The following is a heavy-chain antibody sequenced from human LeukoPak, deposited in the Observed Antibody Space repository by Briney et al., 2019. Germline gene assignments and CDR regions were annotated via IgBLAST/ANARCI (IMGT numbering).Heavy chain of an antibody. J-gene: IGHJ5*02. CDR2: IIPIFGTA. Sequence: SVKVSCKASGGTFSSYAISWVRQAPGQGLEWMGGIIPIFGTANYAQKFQGRVTMTRDTSASTVYMELSSLRSEDTAVYYCAREGASRITIFGVVTAPYNWFDPWGQGTLVTVSS. CDR3: AREGASRITIFGVVTAPYNWFDP. CDR1: GGTFSSYA. V-gene: IGHV1-69*05. D-gene: IGHD3-3*01.